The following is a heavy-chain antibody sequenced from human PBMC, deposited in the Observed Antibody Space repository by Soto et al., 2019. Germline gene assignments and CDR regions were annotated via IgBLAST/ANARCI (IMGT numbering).Heavy chain of an antibody. V-gene: IGHV3-30-3*01. Sequence: QVQLVESGGGVVQPGRSLRLSCAGSGFSLSSYTMHWVRQAPGKGLEWVALISFDSSSKHYADSVRGRFSISRDNSKNTLYLQMDRLRPDDTALYYCARDRLRLGDLSLLGYFDSWAQGTLVTVSS. CDR1: GFSLSSYT. D-gene: IGHD3-16*02. J-gene: IGHJ4*02. CDR2: ISFDSSSK. CDR3: ARDRLRLGDLSLLGYFDS.